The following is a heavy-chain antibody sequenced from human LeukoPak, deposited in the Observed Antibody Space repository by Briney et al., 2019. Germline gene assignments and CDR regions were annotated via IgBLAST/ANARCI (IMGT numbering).Heavy chain of an antibody. CDR3: ARDRPMITFGGVIAWFDP. Sequence: PSETLSLTCTVSGGSISSSNYYWGWIRQPPGKGLEWIGSIYYSGSTYYNPSLKSRVTISVDTSKNQFSLKLSSVTAADTAVYYCARDRPMITFGGVIAWFDPWGQGTLVTVSS. V-gene: IGHV4-39*07. D-gene: IGHD3-16*02. J-gene: IGHJ5*02. CDR1: GGSISSSNYY. CDR2: IYYSGST.